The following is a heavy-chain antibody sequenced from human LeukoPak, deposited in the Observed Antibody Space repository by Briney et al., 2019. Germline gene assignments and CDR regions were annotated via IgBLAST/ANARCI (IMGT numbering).Heavy chain of an antibody. J-gene: IGHJ4*02. CDR3: ARTETAMVGYFVY. V-gene: IGHV4-38-2*02. D-gene: IGHD5-18*01. Sequence: AETLTLTCTVPGYSISCGYYWGCIRPPPGKGLEGIRSIEHSGSTYYKASLKSRVTISVDTAKNPFSLKMSPLTADDTAVYYGARTETAMVGYFVYWGQGTLVTVSS. CDR1: GYSISCGYY. CDR2: IEHSGST.